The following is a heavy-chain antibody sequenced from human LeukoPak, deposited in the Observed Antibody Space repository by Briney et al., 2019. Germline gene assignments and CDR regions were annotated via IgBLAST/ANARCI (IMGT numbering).Heavy chain of an antibody. CDR1: GGSISSSSYY. V-gene: IGHV4-39*01. D-gene: IGHD3-10*01. CDR3: ARHLYYYGSGSYRYYYYYMDV. CDR2: IYYSGST. J-gene: IGHJ6*03. Sequence: SETLSLTCTVSGGSISSSSYYWGWIRQPPGKGLEWIGSIYYSGSTYYNPSLKSRVTISVDTSKNQFSLKLSSVTAADTAVYYCARHLYYYGSGSYRYYYYYMDVWGKGTTVTVSS.